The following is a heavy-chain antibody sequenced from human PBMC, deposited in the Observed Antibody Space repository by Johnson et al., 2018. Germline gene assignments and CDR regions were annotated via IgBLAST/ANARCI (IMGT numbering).Heavy chain of an antibody. CDR2: LSRSGSPI. CDR3: AREKTGPTEGAFDI. J-gene: IGHJ3*02. V-gene: IGHV3-11*04. Sequence: QVQLVESGGGLVEHGGSLRLSCAASGFTFSDYYMTWIRQAPGKGLEWVSYLSRSGSPIYYADSVKGRFTISRDNAKNSLYLQMNRLRAEDTAVYYCAREKTGPTEGAFDIWGQGTMVTVSS. CDR1: GFTFSDYY. D-gene: IGHD1-7*01.